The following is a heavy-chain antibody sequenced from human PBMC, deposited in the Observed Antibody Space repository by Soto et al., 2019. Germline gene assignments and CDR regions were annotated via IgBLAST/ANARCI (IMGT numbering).Heavy chain of an antibody. CDR3: AREQYYGSGSYYNDYYGMDV. Sequence: ASVKVSCKASGYTFTSYAMHWVRQAPGQRLEWMGWINAGNGNTKYSQKFQGRVTITRDTSASTAYMELSSLRSEDTAVYYCAREQYYGSGSYYNDYYGMDVWGQGTTVTSP. CDR2: INAGNGNT. D-gene: IGHD3-10*01. CDR1: GYTFTSYA. J-gene: IGHJ6*02. V-gene: IGHV1-3*01.